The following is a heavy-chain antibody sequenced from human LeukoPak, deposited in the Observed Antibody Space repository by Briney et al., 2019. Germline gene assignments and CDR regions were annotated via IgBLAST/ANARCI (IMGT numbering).Heavy chain of an antibody. CDR3: VRGGDGYNFYFDY. J-gene: IGHJ4*02. D-gene: IGHD5-24*01. CDR1: GFTFSSYA. Sequence: PGGSLRLSCAASGFTFSSYAMSWVRQAPGKGLEWVSAISGSGGSTYYADSVKGRFTISRDNAKNSLYLQMNSLRAEDTAVYYCVRGGDGYNFYFDYWGQGTLVTVSS. CDR2: ISGSGGST. V-gene: IGHV3-23*01.